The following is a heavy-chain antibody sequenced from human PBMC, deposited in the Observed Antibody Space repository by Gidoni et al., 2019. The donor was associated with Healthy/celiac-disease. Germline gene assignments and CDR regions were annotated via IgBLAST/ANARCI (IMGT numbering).Heavy chain of an antibody. D-gene: IGHD2-2*02. V-gene: IGHV3-23*04. CDR1: GFTFSSYA. Sequence: EVQLVESGGGLVQPGGSLRLSCSASGFTFSSYAMSWVRQAPGKGLEWVSAISGSGGSTYYADSVKGRFTISRDNSKNTLYLQMNSLRAEDTAVYYCAKDGYCSSTSCYTRWFDPWGQGTLVTVSS. J-gene: IGHJ5*02. CDR2: ISGSGGST. CDR3: AKDGYCSSTSCYTRWFDP.